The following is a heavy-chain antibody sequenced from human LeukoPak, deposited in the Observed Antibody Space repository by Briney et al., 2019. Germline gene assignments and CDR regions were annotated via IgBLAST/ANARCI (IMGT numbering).Heavy chain of an antibody. D-gene: IGHD3-22*01. CDR2: IYYSGST. CDR1: GGSISSYY. V-gene: IGHV4-59*08. J-gene: IGHJ4*02. Sequence: SETLSLTCTVSGGSISSYYWSWIRQPPGKGLEWIGYIYYSGSTNYNPSLKSRVTISVDTSKNQFSLKLSSVTAADTAVYYCASLESYYYDSSGYFPLHYWGQGTLVTVS. CDR3: ASLESYYYDSSGYFPLHY.